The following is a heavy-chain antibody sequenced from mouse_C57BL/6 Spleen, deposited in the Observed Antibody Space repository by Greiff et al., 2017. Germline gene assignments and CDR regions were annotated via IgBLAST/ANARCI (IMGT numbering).Heavy chain of an antibody. CDR2: ISYDGSN. D-gene: IGHD2-10*01. CDR3: ARDGLLSGYFDV. V-gene: IGHV3-6*01. CDR1: GYSITSGYS. Sequence: EVKLVESGPGLVKPSQSLSLTCSVTGYSITSGYSWNWIRQFPGNKLEWMGYISYDGSNNYNPSLKNRISITRDTSKNQFFLKLNSVTTEDTATYYCARDGLLSGYFDVWGTGTTVTVSS. J-gene: IGHJ1*03.